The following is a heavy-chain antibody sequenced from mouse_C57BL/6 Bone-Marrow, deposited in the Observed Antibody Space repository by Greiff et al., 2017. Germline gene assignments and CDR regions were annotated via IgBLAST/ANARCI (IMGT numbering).Heavy chain of an antibody. J-gene: IGHJ3*01. Sequence: QVQLQQPGAELVKPGASVKLSCKASGYTFTSYWMQWVKQRPGQGLEWIGEIDPSDSYTNYNQKFKGKGTLTVDTSSSTAYMQLSSLTSEDSAVYYCARPLDSSGYVWFAYWGQGTLVTVSA. CDR1: GYTFTSYW. CDR3: ARPLDSSGYVWFAY. V-gene: IGHV1-50*01. CDR2: IDPSDSYT. D-gene: IGHD3-2*02.